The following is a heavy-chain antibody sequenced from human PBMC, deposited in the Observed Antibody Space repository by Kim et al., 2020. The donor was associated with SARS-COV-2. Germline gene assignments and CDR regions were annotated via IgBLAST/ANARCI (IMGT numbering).Heavy chain of an antibody. D-gene: IGHD6-13*01. V-gene: IGHV3-21*01. CDR3: ARFSSAAAPIDY. J-gene: IGHJ4*02. Sequence: SYADAVKGRFTISRDNAKNSLYLQMNSLRAEDTAVYYCARFSSAAAPIDYWGQGTLVTVSS.